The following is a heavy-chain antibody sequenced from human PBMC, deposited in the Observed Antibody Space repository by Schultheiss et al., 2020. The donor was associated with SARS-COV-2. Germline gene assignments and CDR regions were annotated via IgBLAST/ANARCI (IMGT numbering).Heavy chain of an antibody. Sequence: GESLKISCKGFGYSFTTDWIAWVRQMPGKGLEWMGIIYPGDSDTRYSPSFQGQVTISADKSISTAYLQWSSLKASDTAMYYCARVMTAVVKKAAFDIWGQGTMVTVSS. CDR1: GYSFTTDW. V-gene: IGHV5-51*01. CDR2: IYPGDSDT. J-gene: IGHJ3*02. D-gene: IGHD4-23*01. CDR3: ARVMTAVVKKAAFDI.